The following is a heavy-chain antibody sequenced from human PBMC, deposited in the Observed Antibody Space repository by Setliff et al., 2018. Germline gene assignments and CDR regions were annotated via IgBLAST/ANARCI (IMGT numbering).Heavy chain of an antibody. D-gene: IGHD6-19*01. CDR3: ARDPWQWLTTFTSAEYFQH. Sequence: ASVKVSCKASGGTFSSYAISWVRQAPGQGLEWMGWISAYNGYTNYAQKLQGRVTMTTDTSTSTAYMELRSLRSEDTAVYYCARDPWQWLTTFTSAEYFQHWGQGTLVTVSS. CDR1: GGTFSSYA. V-gene: IGHV1-18*01. CDR2: ISAYNGYT. J-gene: IGHJ1*01.